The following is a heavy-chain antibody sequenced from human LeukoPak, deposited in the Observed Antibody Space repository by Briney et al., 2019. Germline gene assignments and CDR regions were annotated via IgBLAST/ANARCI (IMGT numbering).Heavy chain of an antibody. J-gene: IGHJ6*03. Sequence: PGGSLRLSCAASGFTFSDYSMNWVRLAPGKGLESISYISGSSSIIYYADSVKGRFTISRDNAKTSLYLQMNSLRAEDTALYYCARDRGDVSFLGYMDVWGKGTTVTVSS. V-gene: IGHV3-48*01. CDR1: GFTFSDYS. CDR3: ARDRGDVSFLGYMDV. D-gene: IGHD2-21*02. CDR2: ISGSSSII.